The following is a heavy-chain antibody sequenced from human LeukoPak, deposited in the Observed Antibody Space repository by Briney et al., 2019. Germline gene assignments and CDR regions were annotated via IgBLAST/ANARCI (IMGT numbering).Heavy chain of an antibody. CDR1: GFTVSSNY. V-gene: IGHV3-53*04. J-gene: IGHJ5*02. CDR3: ARGGAMVRGVIMGTRWFDP. Sequence: GSLRLSCAASGFTVSSNYMSWVRQAPGKGLEWVSVIYSGGSTYYADSVKGRFTISRHNSKNTLYLQMNSLRAEDTAVYYCARGGAMVRGVIMGTRWFDPWGQGTLVTVSS. D-gene: IGHD3-10*01. CDR2: IYSGGST.